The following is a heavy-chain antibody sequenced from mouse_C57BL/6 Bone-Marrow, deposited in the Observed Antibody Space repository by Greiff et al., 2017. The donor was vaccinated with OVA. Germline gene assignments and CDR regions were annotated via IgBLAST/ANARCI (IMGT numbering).Heavy chain of an antibody. CDR2: IDPEDGDT. J-gene: IGHJ3*01. CDR1: GFNIKDYY. V-gene: IGHV14-1*01. CDR3: TKFPYYYGSSYGFAY. D-gene: IGHD1-1*01. Sequence: VQLQQSGAELVRPGASVKLSCTASGFNIKDYYMHWVKQRPEQGLEWIGRIDPEDGDTEYAPKFQGKATMTADTSSNTAYLQLSSLTSEDTAVYYCTKFPYYYGSSYGFAYWGQGTLVTVSA.